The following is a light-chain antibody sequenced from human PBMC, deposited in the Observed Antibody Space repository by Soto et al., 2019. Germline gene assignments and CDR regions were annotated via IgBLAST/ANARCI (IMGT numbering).Light chain of an antibody. V-gene: IGLV2-8*01. CDR1: SSDVGGYNY. CDR3: SSYAGREVV. J-gene: IGLJ2*01. Sequence: QSALTQPPSASGSSGQSVTISCTGTSSDVGGYNYVSWYQQHPGKAPKVMIYEVTKRPSGVPDRFSGSKSGNTASLTVSGLQAEDEADYYCSSYAGREVVFGGGTKLTVL. CDR2: EVT.